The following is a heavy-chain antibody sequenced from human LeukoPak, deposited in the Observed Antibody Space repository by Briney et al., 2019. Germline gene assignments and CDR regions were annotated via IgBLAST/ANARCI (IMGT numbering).Heavy chain of an antibody. CDR2: ISYNGGTT. D-gene: IGHD3-10*01. CDR1: GFSFSSYA. Sequence: GGSLRLSCAASGFSFSSYAMHWVRQAPGKGLEYVSAISYNGGTTYYANSVKGRFTISRDNSKNTLYLQMGSLRAEDMAVYYCAKFGHGPPNYSMDVWGQGTTVTVSS. CDR3: AKFGHGPPNYSMDV. J-gene: IGHJ6*02. V-gene: IGHV3-64*01.